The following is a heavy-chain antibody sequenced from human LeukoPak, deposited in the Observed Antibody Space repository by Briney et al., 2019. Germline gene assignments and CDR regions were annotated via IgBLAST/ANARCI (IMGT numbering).Heavy chain of an antibody. CDR3: ARSPLIRESYGDKIVKFDY. CDR1: GFVFSNYA. Sequence: GGSLRLSCAASGFVFSNYAMSWVRQAPGRGLEWVSSISGRADSTYSADSVRGRCTIHRDSYKNTLSLQMDSLRAEDTAVYYCARSPLIRESYGDKIVKFDYWGQGTLVTVSS. V-gene: IGHV3-23*01. D-gene: IGHD4-17*01. CDR2: ISGRADST. J-gene: IGHJ4*02.